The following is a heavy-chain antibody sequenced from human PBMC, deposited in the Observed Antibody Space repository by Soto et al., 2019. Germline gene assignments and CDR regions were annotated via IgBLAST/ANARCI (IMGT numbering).Heavy chain of an antibody. Sequence: SETLSLTCTVSGGSIISSSYYWGWIRQPPGKGLEWIGTMYYNGSTYYNPSLKGRVIISGDTSKNQLSLKLSSVTAADTAVYYCSRPTGNPRGYGMDVWGQGTKVTVSS. D-gene: IGHD3-9*01. CDR1: GGSIISSSYY. CDR2: MYYNGST. V-gene: IGHV4-39*01. J-gene: IGHJ6*02. CDR3: SRPTGNPRGYGMDV.